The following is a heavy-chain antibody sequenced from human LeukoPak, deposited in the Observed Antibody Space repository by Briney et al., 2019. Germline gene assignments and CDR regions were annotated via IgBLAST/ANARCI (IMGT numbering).Heavy chain of an antibody. CDR1: GDSISSYH. CDR2: ISYSGST. Sequence: PSETLSLTCTVSGDSISSYHWSWIRQPPGKGLEWIGYISYSGSTDYNPSLKSRVTISVDTSKNQFSLKLSSVTAADTAVYYCARVGRGDHTWGSYYFDHWGQGTLVTVS. V-gene: IGHV4-59*01. CDR3: ARVGRGDHTWGSYYFDH. J-gene: IGHJ4*02. D-gene: IGHD3-16*01.